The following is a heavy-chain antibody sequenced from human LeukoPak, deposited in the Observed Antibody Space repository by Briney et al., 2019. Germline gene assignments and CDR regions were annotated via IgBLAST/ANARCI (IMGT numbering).Heavy chain of an antibody. CDR1: GASVSSASY. CDR3: ARSRDTTNYYGMDV. Sequence: SETLSLTCTVSGASVSSASYWTWIRQPPGKGVEWIAHIYNGVNTNYNPSLKSRVTISVDTSKNQFSLRLNSVTAADTAVYYCARSRDTTNYYGMDVWGQGTTVTVSS. D-gene: IGHD1-26*01. J-gene: IGHJ6*02. CDR2: IYNGVNT. V-gene: IGHV4-61*01.